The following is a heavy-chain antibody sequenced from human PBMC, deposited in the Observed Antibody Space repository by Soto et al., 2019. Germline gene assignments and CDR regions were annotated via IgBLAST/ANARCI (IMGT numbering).Heavy chain of an antibody. V-gene: IGHV1-69*13. CDR3: ARSRDGYNSAFDI. Sequence: ASVKVSCKASGGTFSNYAINWVRQAPGLGLEWMGQVTPKLATAKHAQKFQGRVTITADESASTAYMYVSSLRSEDTAVYFCARSRDGYNSAFDIWGQGTLVTVSS. J-gene: IGHJ3*02. CDR1: GGTFSNYA. D-gene: IGHD5-12*01. CDR2: VTPKLATA.